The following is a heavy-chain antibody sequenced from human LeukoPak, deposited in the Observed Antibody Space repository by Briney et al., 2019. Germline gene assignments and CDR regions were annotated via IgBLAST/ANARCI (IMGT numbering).Heavy chain of an antibody. V-gene: IGHV1-2*02. CDR3: ARDGRHRYYYDSSGFYGSWFDP. CDR2: INPDSGST. CDR1: GYTFTSFY. J-gene: IGHJ5*02. D-gene: IGHD3-22*01. Sequence: GASVKVSCTASGYTFTSFYMHWVRQAPGQGLEWMGWINPDSGSTNYAQKFQGRVTLTRDTSINTAYMDLSRLRSDDTAVYYCARDGRHRYYYDSSGFYGSWFDPWGQGTLVTVSS.